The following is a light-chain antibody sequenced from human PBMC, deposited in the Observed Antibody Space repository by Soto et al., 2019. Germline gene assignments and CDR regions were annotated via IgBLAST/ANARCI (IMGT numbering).Light chain of an antibody. V-gene: IGLV4-60*03. J-gene: IGLJ3*02. Sequence: QAVVTQSSSASASLGSSDKLTCTLSSGHSSYIIAWHQQQPGKAPRYLMKLEGSGSYNKGSGVPDRFSGSSSGADRYLTISNLQSEDEADYYCETWDSNTHRVFGGGTKLTVL. CDR3: ETWDSNTHRV. CDR2: LEGSGSY. CDR1: SGHSSYI.